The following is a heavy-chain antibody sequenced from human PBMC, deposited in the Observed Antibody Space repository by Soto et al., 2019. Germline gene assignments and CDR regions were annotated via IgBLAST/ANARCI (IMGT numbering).Heavy chain of an antibody. J-gene: IGHJ4*02. D-gene: IGHD2-15*01. CDR2: IYWDDDK. V-gene: IGHV2-5*02. CDR1: GFSLTTTGVG. CDR3: AHRAVLCSGGTCYSHPFDF. Sequence: QITLKESGPTLVKPTQTLTLTCTFSGFSLTTTGVGVGWIRQPPGKALEWLAIIYWDDDKRYSPSLKGRLTISKDTSKYQVVLTMTNMDPVDTATYFCAHRAVLCSGGTCYSHPFDFWGQGTLVTVSS.